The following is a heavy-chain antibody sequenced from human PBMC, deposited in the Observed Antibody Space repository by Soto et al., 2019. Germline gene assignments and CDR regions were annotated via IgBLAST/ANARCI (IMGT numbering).Heavy chain of an antibody. CDR1: DGSISSYY. D-gene: IGHD5-12*01. Sequence: SETLSLTCTVSDGSISSYYWSWIRQPPGKGLEWIGYIYYSGSTNYNPSLKSRVTISVDTSKNQFSLKLSSVTAADTAVYYCARCGYRGYDYGWFDPWGQGTLVTVSS. CDR2: IYYSGST. V-gene: IGHV4-59*01. J-gene: IGHJ5*02. CDR3: ARCGYRGYDYGWFDP.